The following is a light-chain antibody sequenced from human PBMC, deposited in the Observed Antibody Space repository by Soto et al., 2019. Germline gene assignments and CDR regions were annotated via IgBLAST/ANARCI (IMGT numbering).Light chain of an antibody. J-gene: IGLJ2*01. CDR2: LNRDGSH. CDR1: SGHSNYA. V-gene: IGLV4-69*01. CDR3: QTWGTGIVI. Sequence: QLVLTQSPSASASLGASVKLTCTLSSGHSNYAIAWHQQQPEKGPRHLMKLNRDGSHSKGDGIPNRFSGSSSGAERYLTISRLQSEDEADYYCQTWGTGIVIFGGGTKLTVL.